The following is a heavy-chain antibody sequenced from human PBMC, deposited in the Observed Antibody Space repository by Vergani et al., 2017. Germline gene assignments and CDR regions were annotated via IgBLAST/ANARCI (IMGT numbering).Heavy chain of an antibody. CDR2: IRYDGNNK. V-gene: IGHV3-30*02. Sequence: QVHLVESGGGVVQPGGSLRLSCAASGFTFSSYGMHWVRQAPGKGLAWVAFIRYDGNNKYYADSVKGRFTISRDNSKNTLYLQMNSLRAEDTAVYYCAKDLYGGYSSPLHFDYWGQGTLVTVSS. D-gene: IGHD6-13*01. CDR1: GFTFSSYG. J-gene: IGHJ4*02. CDR3: AKDLYGGYSSPLHFDY.